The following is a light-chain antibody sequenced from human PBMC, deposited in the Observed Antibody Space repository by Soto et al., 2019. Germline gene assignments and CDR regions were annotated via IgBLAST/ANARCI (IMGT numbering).Light chain of an antibody. V-gene: IGLV1-44*01. J-gene: IGLJ1*01. CDR1: SSNIASNT. CDR3: ASWDDSLNGHV. Sequence: QPVLTQPPSASGTPGQRVTVSCSGSSSNIASNTVNWYQQLPGTAPKLLIYSNDQRPSGVPDRFSASKSGTSAFLAISGLQSEDEADYYCASWDDSLNGHVFGTGTKLTVL. CDR2: SND.